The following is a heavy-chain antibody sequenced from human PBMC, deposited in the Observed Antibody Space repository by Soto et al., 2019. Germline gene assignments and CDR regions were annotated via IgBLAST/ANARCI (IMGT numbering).Heavy chain of an antibody. J-gene: IGHJ5*02. D-gene: IGHD3-10*01. CDR2: VIPIFGTA. CDR1: GGTLSSYG. Sequence: SVKVACKASGGTLSSYGISWVRQAPGQGVEGMGGVIPIFGTANYAQGFQGRVTITADESTSTAYMELSSLRSEDTAVYYCARGIPRITMVRGVICHENWFDPWGQGTLVTVSS. CDR3: ARGIPRITMVRGVICHENWFDP. V-gene: IGHV1-69*13.